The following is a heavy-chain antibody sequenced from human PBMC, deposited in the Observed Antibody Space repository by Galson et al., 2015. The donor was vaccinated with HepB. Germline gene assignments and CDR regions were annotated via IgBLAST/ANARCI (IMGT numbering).Heavy chain of an antibody. J-gene: IGHJ4*02. V-gene: IGHV3-23*01. CDR2: ISGSGGRT. CDR3: AKGTEDYGDSRTDY. CDR1: GFTFSSYA. D-gene: IGHD4-17*01. Sequence: SLRLSCAASGFTFSSYAMSWVRQAPGKGLEWVSSISGSGGRTYYADSVKGRYTSSRDNSKNTLYLQMNSLRAGDTAVYYCAKGTEDYGDSRTDYWGQGTLVTVSS.